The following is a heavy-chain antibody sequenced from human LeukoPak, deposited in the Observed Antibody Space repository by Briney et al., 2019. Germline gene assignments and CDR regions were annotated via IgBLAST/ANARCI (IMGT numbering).Heavy chain of an antibody. CDR2: IYHSGSS. Sequence: SETLSLTCAVYGGSFSGYYWSWIRQPPGKGLEWIGNIYHSGSSNYNPSLKSRVTISEDTSKNQFSLKLNSVTAADTAVYYCARDYGGYSGYFELWGRGTLVTVSS. CDR1: GGSFSGYY. V-gene: IGHV4-59*01. D-gene: IGHD4-23*01. J-gene: IGHJ2*01. CDR3: ARDYGGYSGYFEL.